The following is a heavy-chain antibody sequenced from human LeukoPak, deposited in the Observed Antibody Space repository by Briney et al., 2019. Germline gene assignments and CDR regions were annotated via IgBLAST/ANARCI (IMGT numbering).Heavy chain of an antibody. CDR1: GFTFSSYW. CDR3: ARLTPVFCGGDCFTLDY. D-gene: IGHD2-21*02. J-gene: IGHJ4*02. Sequence: AGGSLRLSCAASGFTFSSYWMNWVRQAPGKGLVWVSRIASDGSSTTYADSVKGRFTISRDNAKNSVYLQMNSLRAEDTAVYYCARLTPVFCGGDCFTLDYWGQGTLVTVSS. V-gene: IGHV3-74*01. CDR2: IASDGSST.